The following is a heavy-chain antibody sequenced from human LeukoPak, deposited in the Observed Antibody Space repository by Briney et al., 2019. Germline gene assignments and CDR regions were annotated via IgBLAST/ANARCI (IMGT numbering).Heavy chain of an antibody. CDR3: AKEGIGSTATFFDY. CDR1: GYTFNSYA. V-gene: IGHV3-23*01. J-gene: IGHJ4*02. D-gene: IGHD1-1*01. Sequence: GGSLRLSCAASGYTFNSYALNWVRQAPGKGLEWVSSISASGDATYYVDSVRGRFTISRDNSNYAGYLQMNSLSAKDTAIYYCAKEGIGSTATFFDYWGQGILVTVSS. CDR2: ISASGDAT.